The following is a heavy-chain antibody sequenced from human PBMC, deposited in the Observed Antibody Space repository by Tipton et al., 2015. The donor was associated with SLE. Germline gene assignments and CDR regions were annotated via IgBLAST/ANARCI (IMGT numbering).Heavy chain of an antibody. CDR2: INTNTGNP. J-gene: IGHJ4*02. V-gene: IGHV7-4-1*02. CDR3: ARFPGY. CDR1: GYTFNNYA. Sequence: QVQLVQSASELKKPGASVRISCKAFGYTFNNYAINWVRQAPGQGLEWMGYINTNTGNPAYALAFTGRFVFSLDTSVSTAYLEITSLKAEDTAVYYCARFPGYWGQGTLVTVSS.